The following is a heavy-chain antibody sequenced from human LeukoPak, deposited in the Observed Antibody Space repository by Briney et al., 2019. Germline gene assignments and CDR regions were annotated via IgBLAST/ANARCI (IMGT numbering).Heavy chain of an antibody. CDR1: GFTFSDYY. Sequence: PGGSLRLSCAASGFTFSDYYMSWVRQAPGKGLEWVSYISSSSSHTNYADSVKGRFTISRDNAKNSLYLQMNSLRAEDTAVYYCARDPGYSSGWFDYWGQGALVTVSS. J-gene: IGHJ4*02. CDR2: ISSSSSHT. V-gene: IGHV3-11*05. D-gene: IGHD6-19*01. CDR3: ARDPGYSSGWFDY.